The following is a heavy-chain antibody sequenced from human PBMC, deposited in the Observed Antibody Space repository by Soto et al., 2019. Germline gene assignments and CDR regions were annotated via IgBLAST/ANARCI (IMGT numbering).Heavy chain of an antibody. J-gene: IGHJ3*02. V-gene: IGHV3-9*01. D-gene: IGHD5-12*01. CDR1: GFTFDDYA. CDR3: AKDTVADAFDI. Sequence: VQLVESGGGLVQPGRSLRLSCAASGFTFDDYAMHWVRQAPGKGLEWVSGISWNSGSIGYADSVKGRFTISRDNAKNSLYLQMNSLRAEDTALYYCAKDTVADAFDIWGQGTMVTVSS. CDR2: ISWNSGSI.